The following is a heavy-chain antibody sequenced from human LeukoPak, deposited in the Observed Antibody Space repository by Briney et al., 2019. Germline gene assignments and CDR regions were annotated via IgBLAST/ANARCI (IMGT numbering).Heavy chain of an antibody. CDR3: ARGWDSSSLDRYNWFDP. D-gene: IGHD6-13*01. Sequence: GASVKVSCKTSGYTFTGYGISWVRQAPGQGLEWMAWISSLNGDTKYAQKFQGRVTVTTDRSTSTAYMELGSLRSDDTAVYSCARGWDSSSLDRYNWFDPWGQGTLVTVSS. CDR1: GYTFTGYG. J-gene: IGHJ5*02. V-gene: IGHV1-18*01. CDR2: ISSLNGDT.